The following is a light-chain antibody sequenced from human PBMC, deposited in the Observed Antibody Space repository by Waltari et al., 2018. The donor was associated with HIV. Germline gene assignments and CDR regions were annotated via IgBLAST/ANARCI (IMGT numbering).Light chain of an antibody. V-gene: IGLV2-14*04. Sequence: SSDVGGYNYVSWYQQHPGKAPKLMIYDVSNRPSGVSNRFSGSKSGNTASLTISGLQAEDEADYYCSSYTSSSTLFGGGTKLTVL. J-gene: IGLJ3*02. CDR3: SSYTSSSTL. CDR1: SSDVGGYNY. CDR2: DVS.